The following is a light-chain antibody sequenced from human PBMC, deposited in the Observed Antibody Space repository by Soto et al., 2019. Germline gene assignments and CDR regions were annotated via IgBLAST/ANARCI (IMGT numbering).Light chain of an antibody. J-gene: IGKJ1*01. CDR3: QQYNDYPAT. CDR1: QKSSPW. V-gene: IGKV1-5*01. CDR2: AVS. Sequence: IAMVQSPSALSASVSDTVTITCRASQKSSPWLAWYQQKPGQAPKLLIYAVSSLKRGVPSRFSGSGSGTEFTLTISSLQPEDFATYYCQQYNDYPATFGQGTKVDIK.